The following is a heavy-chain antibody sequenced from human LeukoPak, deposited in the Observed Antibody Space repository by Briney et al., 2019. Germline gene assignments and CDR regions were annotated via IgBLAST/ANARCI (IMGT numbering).Heavy chain of an antibody. CDR3: ARAPQWLVRYFDL. D-gene: IGHD6-19*01. CDR1: GGSISSYY. V-gene: IGHV4-59*01. Sequence: SETLSLTCTVSGGSISSYYWSWIRQPPGKGLESIGYIYYSGSTNYNPSLKSRVTISVDTSKNQFSLKLSSVTAADTAVYYCARAPQWLVRYFDLWGRGTLVTVSS. CDR2: IYYSGST. J-gene: IGHJ2*01.